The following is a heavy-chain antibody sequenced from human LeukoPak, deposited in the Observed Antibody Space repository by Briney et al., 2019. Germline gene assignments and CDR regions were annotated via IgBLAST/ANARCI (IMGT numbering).Heavy chain of an antibody. Sequence: GGSLRLSCAASGFTFSSYAMSWVRQAPGKGLEWVSAISGSGGSTYYADPVKGRFTISRDNSKNTLYLQMNSLRAGDTAVYYCAKDFLEMATSYYFDYWGQGTLVTVSS. CDR3: AKDFLEMATSYYFDY. CDR2: ISGSGGST. D-gene: IGHD5-24*01. J-gene: IGHJ4*02. V-gene: IGHV3-23*01. CDR1: GFTFSSYA.